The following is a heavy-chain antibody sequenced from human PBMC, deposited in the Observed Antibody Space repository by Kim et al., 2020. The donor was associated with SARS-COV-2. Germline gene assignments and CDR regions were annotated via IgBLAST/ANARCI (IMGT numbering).Heavy chain of an antibody. CDR3: VKDSGTRYNWNDVDYFDY. CDR1: GFTFSSYA. D-gene: IGHD1-1*01. Sequence: GGSLRLSCSASGFTFSSYAMHWVRQAPGKGLEYVSAISSNGGSTYYADSVKGRFTISRDNSKNTLYLQMSSLRAEDTAVYYCVKDSGTRYNWNDVDYFDYWGQGTLVTVSS. J-gene: IGHJ4*02. CDR2: ISSNGGST. V-gene: IGHV3-64D*06.